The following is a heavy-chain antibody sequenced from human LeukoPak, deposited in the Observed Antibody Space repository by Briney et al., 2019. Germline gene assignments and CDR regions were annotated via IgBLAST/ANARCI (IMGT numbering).Heavy chain of an antibody. D-gene: IGHD6-19*01. J-gene: IGHJ4*02. V-gene: IGHV4-59*12. CDR3: ARRSYSSGWPFDS. CDR2: IYYSGST. CDR1: GGSISSYY. Sequence: SETLSLTCTVSGGSISSYYWSWIRQPPGKGLEWIGYIYYSGSTNYNPSLKSRVTISVDTSKNQFSLNLGSVTAADTAVYYCARRSYSSGWPFDSWGQGTLVTVSS.